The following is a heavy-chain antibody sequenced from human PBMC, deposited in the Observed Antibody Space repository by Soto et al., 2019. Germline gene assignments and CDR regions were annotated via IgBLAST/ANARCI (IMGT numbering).Heavy chain of an antibody. CDR2: LNHGSGDT. Sequence: QVKLLQSGAEVREPWASVKVSCKASGYSFTNNDVSWVRQATGQCLEWMGWLNHGSGDTGYAQKFQGRVTMTRDISIDTADMELSSLRSDDKAIYYCERMATFGSLNWFDPWGHGTLVTVSS. D-gene: IGHD3-16*01. J-gene: IGHJ5*02. V-gene: IGHV1-8*01. CDR3: ERMATFGSLNWFDP. CDR1: GYSFTNND.